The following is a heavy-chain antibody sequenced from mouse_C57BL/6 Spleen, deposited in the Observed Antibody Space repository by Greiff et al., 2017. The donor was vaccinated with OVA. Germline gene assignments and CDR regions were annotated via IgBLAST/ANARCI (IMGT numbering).Heavy chain of an antibody. D-gene: IGHD1-1*01. CDR1: GYSFTGYY. CDR2: INPSTGGT. J-gene: IGHJ2*01. Sequence: VQLQQSGPELVKPGASVKISCKASGYSFTGYYMNWVKQSPEKSLEWIGEINPSTGGTTYNQKFKAKATLTVDKSSSTAYMQLKSLTSEDSAVYYCARGPKLHGSSLDYWGQGTTLTVSS. V-gene: IGHV1-42*01. CDR3: ARGPKLHGSSLDY.